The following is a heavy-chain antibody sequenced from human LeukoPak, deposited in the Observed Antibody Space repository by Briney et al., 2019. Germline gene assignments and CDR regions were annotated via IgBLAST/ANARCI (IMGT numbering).Heavy chain of an antibody. CDR2: INPNSGGT. V-gene: IGHV1-2*02. J-gene: IGHJ5*02. CDR1: GYTFTGYY. CDR3: ARDRKVVRGIVVVPAAPANWFDP. Sequence: GASVRVSCKASGYTFTGYYMHWVRQAPGQGLEWMGWINPNSGGTNYAQKFQGRVTMTRDTSISTAYMELSRLRSDDTAVYYCARDRKVVRGIVVVPAAPANWFDPWGQGTLVTVSS. D-gene: IGHD2-2*01.